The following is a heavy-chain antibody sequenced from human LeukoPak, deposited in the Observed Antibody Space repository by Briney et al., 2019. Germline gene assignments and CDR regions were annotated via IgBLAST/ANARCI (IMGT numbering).Heavy chain of an antibody. J-gene: IGHJ4*02. CDR3: AKVGVYGSGRSDYYFDY. CDR2: ISGSGGST. V-gene: IGHV3-23*01. Sequence: GSLRLSCAASGFTFSDYYMSWVRQAPGKGLEWVSAISGSGGSTYYADSVKGRFTISRDNSKNTLYLQMNSLRAEDTAVYYCAKVGVYGSGRSDYYFDYWGQGTLVTVSS. CDR1: GFTFSDYY. D-gene: IGHD3-10*01.